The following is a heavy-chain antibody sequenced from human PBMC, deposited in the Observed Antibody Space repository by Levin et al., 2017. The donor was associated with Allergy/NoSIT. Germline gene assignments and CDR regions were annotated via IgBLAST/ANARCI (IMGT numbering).Heavy chain of an antibody. CDR3: ARDRTPLRKGLEY. CDR1: GFIFSNYD. Sequence: GGSLRLSCAASGFIFSNYDMNWVRQAPGKGLEWVSSMGTSSRYIYYADSVRGRFTISRDNAKKSLYLQMISLRVEDTAVYYCARDRTPLRKGLEYWGQGTLVTVSS. D-gene: IGHD1-1*01. J-gene: IGHJ4*02. V-gene: IGHV3-21*01. CDR2: MGTSSRYI.